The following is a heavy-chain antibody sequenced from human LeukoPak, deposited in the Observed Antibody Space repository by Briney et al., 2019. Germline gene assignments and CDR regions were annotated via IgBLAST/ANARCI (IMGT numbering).Heavy chain of an antibody. CDR1: GGSISSGSYY. J-gene: IGHJ6*03. D-gene: IGHD6-19*01. CDR2: IYTSGST. CDR3: ARDLYSSGWYGEKYYYYMDV. V-gene: IGHV4-61*02. Sequence: SETLSLTCTVSGGSISSGSYYWSWIRRPAGKGLEWIGRIYTSGSTNYNPSLKSRVTISVDTSKNQFSLTLSSVTAADTAVYYCARDLYSSGWYGEKYYYYMDVWGKGTTVTVSS.